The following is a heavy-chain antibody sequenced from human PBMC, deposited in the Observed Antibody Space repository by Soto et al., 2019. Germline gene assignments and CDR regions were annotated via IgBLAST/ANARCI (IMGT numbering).Heavy chain of an antibody. J-gene: IGHJ5*02. CDR2: INPSGGST. Sequence: GASVKVSCKAPGYTFTSYYMHWVRQAPGQGLEWMGIINPSGGSTSYAQKFQGRVTVTRDTSTSTVYMELSSLRSEDTAVYYCAREKYCSGGSCPWFDPWGQGTLVTVSS. CDR3: AREKYCSGGSCPWFDP. CDR1: GYTFTSYY. V-gene: IGHV1-46*01. D-gene: IGHD2-15*01.